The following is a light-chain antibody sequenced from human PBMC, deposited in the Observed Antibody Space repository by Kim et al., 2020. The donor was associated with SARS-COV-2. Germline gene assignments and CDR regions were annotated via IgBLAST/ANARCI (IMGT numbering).Light chain of an antibody. J-gene: IGLJ2*01. CDR2: QDS. Sequence: SVSPGQTARFTCSGDKLGDKYACWYQQKPGQSPVLVLYQDSKRPSGIPERFSGSNSGNTATLTISGTQAMDEADYYCQAWDSSTVVFGGGTQLTVL. CDR1: KLGDKY. V-gene: IGLV3-1*01. CDR3: QAWDSSTVV.